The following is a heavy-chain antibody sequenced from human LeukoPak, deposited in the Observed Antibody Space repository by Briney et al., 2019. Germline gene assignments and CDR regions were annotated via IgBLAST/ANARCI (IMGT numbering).Heavy chain of an antibody. J-gene: IGHJ4*02. Sequence: GGSLRLSCAASGFTFSTYWMHWVRQAPGKGLVWVSRTNNDGSSTVYADSVKGRFTISRDNAKNTLYLQMNSLRAENTAVYHCARDLFYDSSGYYASDSWGQGTLVTVSS. CDR3: ARDLFYDSSGYYASDS. D-gene: IGHD3-22*01. CDR1: GFTFSTYW. V-gene: IGHV3-74*01. CDR2: TNNDGSST.